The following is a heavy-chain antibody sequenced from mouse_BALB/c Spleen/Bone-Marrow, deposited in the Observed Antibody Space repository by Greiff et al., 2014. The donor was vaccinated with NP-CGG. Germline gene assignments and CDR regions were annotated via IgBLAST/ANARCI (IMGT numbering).Heavy chain of an antibody. CDR3: ARSGERYGAMDY. CDR1: GFTFSDYY. V-gene: IGHV5-4*02. J-gene: IGHJ4*01. D-gene: IGHD2-10*02. Sequence: VQLKESGGGLVKPGGSLKLSCAASGFTFSDYYMYGVRQTPEKRLEWVATISDGGGYTYYPDSVWGRFAISRDNAKNNLYLQMSSLKSEDTAMYYCARSGERYGAMDYWSQGTSVTVFS. CDR2: ISDGGGYT.